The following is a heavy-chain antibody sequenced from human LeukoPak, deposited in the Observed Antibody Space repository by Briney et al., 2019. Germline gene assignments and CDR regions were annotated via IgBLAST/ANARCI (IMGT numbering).Heavy chain of an antibody. CDR3: TRLGDGYKIDY. J-gene: IGHJ4*02. D-gene: IGHD5-24*01. Sequence: GGSLRLSCAASGFTFSGSAMHWVRQASGKGLEXXGRIRSKANSYATAYAASVKGRFTISRDDSKNTAYLQMNSLKTEGTAVYYCTRLGDGYKIDYWGQGTLVTVSS. CDR1: GFTFSGSA. CDR2: IRSKANSYAT. V-gene: IGHV3-73*01.